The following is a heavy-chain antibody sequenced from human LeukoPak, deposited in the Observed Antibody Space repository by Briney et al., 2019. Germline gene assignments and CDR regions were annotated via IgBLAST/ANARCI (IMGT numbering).Heavy chain of an antibody. J-gene: IGHJ4*02. Sequence: SVKVSCRASGGTFNSFALSWVRQAPGQGLEWMGGIIPIYPTTDYAQRFQGRVTISADESKGTVSMELSNLRSEDTAVYYCAETHGVPWGQGTLVTVSS. V-gene: IGHV1-69*01. CDR2: IIPIYPTT. CDR1: GGTFNSFA. CDR3: AETHGVP. D-gene: IGHD2-8*01.